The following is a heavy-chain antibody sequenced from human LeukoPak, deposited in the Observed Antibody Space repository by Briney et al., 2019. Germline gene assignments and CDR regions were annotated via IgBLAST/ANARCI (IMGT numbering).Heavy chain of an antibody. CDR1: GGSFSDYY. CDR2: INHSGSA. Sequence: MSSATLSLTCAVSGGSFSDYYWSWIRQPPGKGLEWIAEINHSGSATYNPSLRSRVTISVDTSRNQFSLRLSSVTAADTAVYYCARFYCTSTVCYPDYWGQGSLVTVSS. J-gene: IGHJ4*02. V-gene: IGHV4-34*01. D-gene: IGHD2/OR15-2a*01. CDR3: ARFYCTSTVCYPDY.